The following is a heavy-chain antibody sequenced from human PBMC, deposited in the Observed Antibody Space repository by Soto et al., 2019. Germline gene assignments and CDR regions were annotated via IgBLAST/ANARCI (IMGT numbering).Heavy chain of an antibody. J-gene: IGHJ6*02. CDR2: ISYDGSNK. CDR3: ARAGDYDRNYYYYYGMDV. D-gene: IGHD4-17*01. Sequence: QVQLVESGGGVVQPGRSLRLSCAASGFTFSSYAMHWVRQAPGKGLEWVAVISYDGSNKYYADSVKGRFTISRDNSKNTLYLQMNSLRAEDTAVYYCARAGDYDRNYYYYYGMDVWGQGTTVTVSS. V-gene: IGHV3-30-3*01. CDR1: GFTFSSYA.